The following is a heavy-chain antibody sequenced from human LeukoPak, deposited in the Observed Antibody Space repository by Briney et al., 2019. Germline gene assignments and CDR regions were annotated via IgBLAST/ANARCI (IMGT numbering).Heavy chain of an antibody. CDR2: ISSSNHYI. V-gene: IGHV3-21*01. CDR1: GFTFSTYN. Sequence: PGVSVGLSCAASGFTFSTYNMNWVRQARGKGWECGSPISSSNHYIYSGDSVKGRFTPSRDNAKNSLYLHMNSLRAEDTAVYYCARGRPLDTAMVLDYRGQGTMVTVAS. J-gene: IGHJ4*02. D-gene: IGHD5-18*01. CDR3: ARGRPLDTAMVLDY.